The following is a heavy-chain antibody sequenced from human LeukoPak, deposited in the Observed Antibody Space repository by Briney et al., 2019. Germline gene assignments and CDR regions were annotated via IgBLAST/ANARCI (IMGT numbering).Heavy chain of an antibody. CDR2: ISSRSSFR. D-gene: IGHD4-17*01. J-gene: IGHJ6*02. V-gene: IGHV3-21*01. CDR1: GFTFSSHS. Sequence: GRSLRLSCAGSGFTFSSHSINWVRQAPGRGLEWVSSISSRSSFRYYADSVRGRFTISRDNAKNSVYLQMNSLRAEDTAVYYCARNVPPYGDYSAANYYYYGMDVWGQGTTVTVSS. CDR3: ARNVPPYGDYSAANYYYYGMDV.